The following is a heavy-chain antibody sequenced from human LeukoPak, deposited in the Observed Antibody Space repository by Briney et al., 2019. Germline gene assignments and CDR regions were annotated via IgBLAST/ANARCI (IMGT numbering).Heavy chain of an antibody. D-gene: IGHD6-13*01. CDR2: ISYDGSNK. J-gene: IGHJ4*02. CDR1: GFTFSSYG. CDR3: AKWHSSSWYLRT. Sequence: GGSLRLSCAASGFTFSSYGMHWVRQAPGKGLEWVAVISYDGSNKYYADSVKGRFTISRDNSKNTLYLQMNSLRAEDTAVYYCAKWHSSSWYLRTWGQGTLVTVSS. V-gene: IGHV3-30*18.